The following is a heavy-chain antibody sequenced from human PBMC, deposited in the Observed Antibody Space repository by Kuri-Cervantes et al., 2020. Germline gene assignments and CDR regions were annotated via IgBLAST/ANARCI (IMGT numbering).Heavy chain of an antibody. D-gene: IGHD6-19*01. J-gene: IGHJ4*02. Sequence: SVKVSCKASGYTFTSYGISWVRQAPGQGLEWMGGIIPIFGTANYAQKFQGRVTITTDESTSTAYMELSSLRSEDTAVYYCARNTPPGIAVAGTGPFDYWGQGTLVTVSS. CDR2: IIPIFGTA. CDR3: ARNTPPGIAVAGTGPFDY. CDR1: GYTFTSYG. V-gene: IGHV1-69*05.